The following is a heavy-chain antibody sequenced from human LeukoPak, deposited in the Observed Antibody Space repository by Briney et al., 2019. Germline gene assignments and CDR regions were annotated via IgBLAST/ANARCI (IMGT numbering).Heavy chain of an antibody. D-gene: IGHD3-9*01. CDR3: ARDKVDMDKILNYFDY. CDR2: ISYDGSNK. V-gene: IGHV3-30-3*01. Sequence: GRSLRLSCAASGFTFSSYAMHWVRQAPGKGLEWVAVISYDGSNKYYADSVKGRFTISRDNSKNTLYLQMNSLRAEDTAVYYCARDKVDMDKILNYFDYWGQGTLVTVSS. J-gene: IGHJ4*02. CDR1: GFTFSSYA.